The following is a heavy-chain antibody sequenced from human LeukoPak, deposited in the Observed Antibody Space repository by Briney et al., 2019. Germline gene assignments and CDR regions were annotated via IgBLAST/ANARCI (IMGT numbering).Heavy chain of an antibody. J-gene: IGHJ6*02. V-gene: IGHV1-18*01. CDR1: GYTFTSYG. CDR3: ARDLPSYYDILTGPHTYYYYGMDV. D-gene: IGHD3-9*01. CDR2: ISAYNGNT. Sequence: ASVNVSCKASGYTFTSYGISWVRQAPGQGLEWMGWISAYNGNTNYAQKLQGRVTMTTDTSTSTAYMELRSLRSDDTAVYYCARDLPSYYDILTGPHTYYYYGMDVWGQGTTVTVSS.